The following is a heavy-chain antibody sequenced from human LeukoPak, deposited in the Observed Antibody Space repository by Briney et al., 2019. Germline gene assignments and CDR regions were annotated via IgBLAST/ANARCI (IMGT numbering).Heavy chain of an antibody. CDR1: GGSISSSSYY. CDR3: ARAGYSGYDDYYFDY. V-gene: IGHV4-39*01. D-gene: IGHD5-12*01. CDR2: IYYSGST. J-gene: IGHJ4*02. Sequence: SETLSLTCTVSGGSISSSSYYWGWIRQPPGKGLEWIGSIYYSGSTYYNPSLKSRVTISVDTSKNQFYLKLSSLTAADTAVYYCARAGYSGYDDYYFDYWGQGTLVTVSS.